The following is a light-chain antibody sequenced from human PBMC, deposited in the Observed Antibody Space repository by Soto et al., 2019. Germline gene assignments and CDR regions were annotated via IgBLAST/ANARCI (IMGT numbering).Light chain of an antibody. CDR2: EGS. CDR3: CSFAGSNTFV. CDR1: SSDVGSYNL. J-gene: IGLJ1*01. V-gene: IGLV2-23*03. Sequence: QSALTQPASVSGSPGQSITLSCTGTSSDVGSYNLVSWYQQRPGKAPKLMIYEGSKRPSGVSNRFSGSKSGNTASLTISGLQAEDEADYYCCSFAGSNTFVFGTGTKVTVL.